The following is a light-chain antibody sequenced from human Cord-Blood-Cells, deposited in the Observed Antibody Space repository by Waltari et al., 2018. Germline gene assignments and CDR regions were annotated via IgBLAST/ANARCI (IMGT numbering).Light chain of an antibody. CDR2: DAS. Sequence: DFKMTQSPSYLSASVVDRVTITCQASQDISNYLNWYQQKPGKAPKLLIYDASNLETGVPSRFSGSGSGTDFTFTISSLQPEDIATYYCQQYDNLPYTFGQGTKLEIK. V-gene: IGKV1-33*01. CDR3: QQYDNLPYT. CDR1: QDISNY. J-gene: IGKJ2*01.